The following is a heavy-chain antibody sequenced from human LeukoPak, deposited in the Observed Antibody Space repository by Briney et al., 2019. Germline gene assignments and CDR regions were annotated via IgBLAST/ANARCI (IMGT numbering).Heavy chain of an antibody. CDR2: IIPIFGTA. Sequence: SVKVSCKASGGTFSSYAISWVRQAPGQGLEWMGGIIPIFGTANYAQKFQGRVTITADESTSKAYMELSSLRSEDTAVYYCARDLYSGNYYNGGGGYFDYWGQGTLVTVSS. J-gene: IGHJ4*02. D-gene: IGHD3-10*01. CDR3: ARDLYSGNYYNGGGGYFDY. V-gene: IGHV1-69*13. CDR1: GGTFSSYA.